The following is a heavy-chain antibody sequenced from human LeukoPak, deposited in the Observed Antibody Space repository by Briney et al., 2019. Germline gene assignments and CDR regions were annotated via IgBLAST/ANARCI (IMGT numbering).Heavy chain of an antibody. D-gene: IGHD4/OR15-4a*01. J-gene: IGHJ4*02. CDR1: GFTFINYY. V-gene: IGHV1-46*01. Sequence: TSVKVSCKASGFTFINYYMHWVRQAPGQGLEWLGIINLSGGSTHYPQKFQDRVTMTRDTSTSTVYMELSSLRSEDTAVYYCARDLDYGEKSEDYWGQGTLVTVSS. CDR3: ARDLDYGEKSEDY. CDR2: INLSGGST.